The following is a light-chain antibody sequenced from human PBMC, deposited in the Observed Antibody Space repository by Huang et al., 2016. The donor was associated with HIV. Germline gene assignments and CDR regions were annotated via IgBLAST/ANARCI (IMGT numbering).Light chain of an antibody. CDR3: QQYNNWPPWT. CDR2: GAS. V-gene: IGKV3-15*01. J-gene: IGKJ1*01. CDR1: QSVGSN. Sequence: EIVMTQSPATLSVSPGERATLSCRASQSVGSNLAWYQQKPGQAPRLLIYGASTRATDIPARFSGSGSGTEFTLTISSLQSEDFAVYYCQQYNNWPPWTFGQGTKVEIK.